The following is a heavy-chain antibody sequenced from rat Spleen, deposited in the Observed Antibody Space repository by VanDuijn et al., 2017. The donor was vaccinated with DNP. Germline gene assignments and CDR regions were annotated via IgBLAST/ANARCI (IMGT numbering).Heavy chain of an antibody. J-gene: IGHJ4*01. D-gene: IGHD1-3*01. CDR2: IIYDGSRN. CDR1: GFTFSDYA. V-gene: IGHV5-7*01. CDR3: ARDDYGSYGAMDA. Sequence: EVQLVESGGGLVQPGRSLKLSCAASGFTFSDYAMAWVRQSPTKGLEWVATIIYDGSRNYYRDSVKGRFTISRDNAKNTVYLQMNSLKSEDTATYYCARDDYGSYGAMDAWGQGTSVTVSS.